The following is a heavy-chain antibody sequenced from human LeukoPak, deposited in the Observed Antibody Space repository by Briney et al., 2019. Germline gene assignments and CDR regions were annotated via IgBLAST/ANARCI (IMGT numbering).Heavy chain of an antibody. D-gene: IGHD1-26*01. J-gene: IGHJ4*02. Sequence: QPGGSLRLSCTASGFTFNTYWMHWIRQTPGQGLVWVSRISPDESTTTYANSVKGRFTISRDNAENTLYLQMNSLRAEDTGVYYCTRSQYSGTSTDYWGQGTLVTVSS. CDR2: ISPDESTT. CDR3: TRSQYSGTSTDY. V-gene: IGHV3-74*01. CDR1: GFTFNTYW.